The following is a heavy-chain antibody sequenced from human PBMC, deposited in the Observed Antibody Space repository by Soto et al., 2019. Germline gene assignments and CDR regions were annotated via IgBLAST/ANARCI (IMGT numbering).Heavy chain of an antibody. Sequence: EVQLLESGGGLVEPGGSLRLSCTASGFSFSSYAMTWVRQAPGKGLEWVSSTTDDGGRTFYADSVKGRFTISRDNSNKGLYLEMNSLRAEETDLYYCAKGGGFGTGAYYNVAYWGQGTLVTVSS. V-gene: IGHV3-23*01. CDR1: GFSFSSYA. J-gene: IGHJ4*02. CDR3: AKGGGFGTGAYYNVAY. CDR2: TTDDGGRT. D-gene: IGHD3-10*01.